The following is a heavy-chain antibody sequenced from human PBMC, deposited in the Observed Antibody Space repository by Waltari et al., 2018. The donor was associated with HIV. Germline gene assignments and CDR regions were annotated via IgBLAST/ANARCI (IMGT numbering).Heavy chain of an antibody. V-gene: IGHV3-23*01. CDR1: GFTFSYYG. CDR3: VKEHQYSHTWYSYYGMDV. D-gene: IGHD6-13*01. CDR2: ISGSGGNT. J-gene: IGHJ6*02. Sequence: EVQLLESGGGLVQTGESRRLSCAASGFTFSYYGMNWCRQAPGKGLEWVAAISGSGGNTYYADSLKGRFTISRDNSKNTLYLQMNSLRAEDTAVYFCVKEHQYSHTWYSYYGMDVWGQGTTVTDSS.